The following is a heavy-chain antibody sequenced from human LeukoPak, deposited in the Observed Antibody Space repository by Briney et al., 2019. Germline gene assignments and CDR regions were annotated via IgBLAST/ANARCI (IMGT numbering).Heavy chain of an antibody. CDR1: GFTFSDYF. CDR3: ARDSTMIVVVIPDAFDI. D-gene: IGHD3-22*01. J-gene: IGHJ3*02. CDR2: ISSSGSTI. V-gene: IGHV3-11*04. Sequence: GGSLRLSCAASGFTFSDYFMSWIRQAPGKGLEWVSYISSSGSTIYYADSVKGRFTISRDNAKNSLYLQMNSLRAEDTAVYYCARDSTMIVVVIPDAFDIWGQGTMVTVSS.